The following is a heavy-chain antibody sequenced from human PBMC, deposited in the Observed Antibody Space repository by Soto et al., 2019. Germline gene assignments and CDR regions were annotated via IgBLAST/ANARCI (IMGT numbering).Heavy chain of an antibody. CDR3: ARQPDYNILTGYLYYFDY. Sequence: XESLKISCKGSGYSFSSYWIGWVRQMPGEGLEWMGFVYPGDSDTRYSPSFQGHVTISVDKSISTAYLQWSSLRASDTAMYYCARQPDYNILTGYLYYFDYWGQGSLVTVSS. D-gene: IGHD3-9*01. CDR1: GYSFSSYW. V-gene: IGHV5-51*01. CDR2: VYPGDSDT. J-gene: IGHJ4*02.